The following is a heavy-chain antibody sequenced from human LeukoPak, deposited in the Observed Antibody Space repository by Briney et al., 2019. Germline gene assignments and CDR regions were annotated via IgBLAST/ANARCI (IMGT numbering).Heavy chain of an antibody. J-gene: IGHJ3*02. CDR1: GYRFTSYY. CDR3: ARGGNYYCDSSGYNDAFDI. D-gene: IGHD3-22*01. V-gene: IGHV1-46*01. CDR2: INPSDGST. Sequence: GASVKVSCKASGYRFTSYYMHWVRQAPGQGLEWMGIINPSDGSTSYAQRFQGRVTLTRDTSTSTVYMELSSLRSEDTAVYYCARGGNYYCDSSGYNDAFDIWGQGTMVTVSS.